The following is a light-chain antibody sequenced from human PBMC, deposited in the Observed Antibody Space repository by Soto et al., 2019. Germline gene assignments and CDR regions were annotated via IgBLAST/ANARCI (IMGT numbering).Light chain of an antibody. Sequence: DIQMTQSPSTLSASVGDGVTITCRASQSISSWLAWYQQKPGKAPNLLIYKASTLESGVPSRFSGSGSGTEFTLTISSVQPDDFATYYCQQYKSYPLTFGGGTKVDIK. J-gene: IGKJ4*01. V-gene: IGKV1-5*03. CDR3: QQYKSYPLT. CDR1: QSISSW. CDR2: KAS.